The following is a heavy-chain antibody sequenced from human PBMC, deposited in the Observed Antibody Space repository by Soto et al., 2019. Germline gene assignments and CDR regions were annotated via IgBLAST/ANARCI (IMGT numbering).Heavy chain of an antibody. CDR2: IYYSGST. Sequence: SETLPLTCTVSGGSISSRSYYWGWIRQPPGKGLEWIGSIYYSGSTYYNPSLKSRVTISVDTSKNQFSLKLSSVTAAHTAVYYSVKQIRAELSFFGFEPWCQGTLVTVSS. D-gene: IGHD3-16*02. V-gene: IGHV4-39*01. CDR3: VKQIRAELSFFGFEP. CDR1: GGSISSRSYY. J-gene: IGHJ5*02.